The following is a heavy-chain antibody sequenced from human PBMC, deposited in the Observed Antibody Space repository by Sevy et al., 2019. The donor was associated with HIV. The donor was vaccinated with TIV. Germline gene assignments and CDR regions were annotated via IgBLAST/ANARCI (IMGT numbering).Heavy chain of an antibody. CDR2: IYSGGST. CDR1: GFTVSSNY. CDR3: AKRGSKSGYALGY. D-gene: IGHD5-12*01. Sequence: GGSLRLSCAASGFTVSSNYMSWVRQAPGKGLEWVSVIYSGGSTYYADSVKGRFTISRDNSKNTLYLQMNSLRPEDTAIYYCAKRGSKSGYALGYWGQGTLVTVSS. J-gene: IGHJ4*02. V-gene: IGHV3-53*05.